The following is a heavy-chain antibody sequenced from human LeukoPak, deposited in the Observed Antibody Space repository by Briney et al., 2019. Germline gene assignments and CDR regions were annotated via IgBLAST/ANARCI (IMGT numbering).Heavy chain of an antibody. Sequence: PGGSLRLSCAGSGFTFGSYWMHWVRQAPGKGPVWVSRINSDGRSTTYADAVKGRFTISRDNAKGTLYLQMDSLTGEDSGVYYCARDADFDYWGQGTLVTVSS. CDR2: INSDGRST. CDR1: GFTFGSYW. CDR3: ARDADFDY. J-gene: IGHJ4*02. V-gene: IGHV3-74*01.